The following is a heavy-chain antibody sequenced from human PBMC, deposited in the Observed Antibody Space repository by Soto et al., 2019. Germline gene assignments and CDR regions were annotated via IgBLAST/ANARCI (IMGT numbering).Heavy chain of an antibody. Sequence: GGSLSLSCAASGFTFSNFVMSWVRQAPWRGVEWVSSISSSGAPPYYGDSLEGRFIISRPYSSYTYYLLMNILRAEDTAVYFCAGGLYDTRGYYLPNWGQGTLVTVSS. J-gene: IGHJ4*02. V-gene: IGHV3-23*01. CDR1: GFTFSNFV. D-gene: IGHD3-22*01. CDR3: AGGLYDTRGYYLPN. CDR2: ISSSGAPP.